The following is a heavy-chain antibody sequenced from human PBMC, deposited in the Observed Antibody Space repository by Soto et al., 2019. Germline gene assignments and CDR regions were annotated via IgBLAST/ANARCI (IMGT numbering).Heavy chain of an antibody. V-gene: IGHV1-69*02. Sequence: SVKVSCKASGGTFSSYTISWVRQAPGQGLEWMGRIIPILGIANYAQKFQGRVTITADKSTSTAYLELSSLRSEDTAVYYCAAALPGITASTLASFDFWGQGALVTVSS. D-gene: IGHD1-20*01. J-gene: IGHJ4*02. CDR2: IIPILGIA. CDR1: GGTFSSYT. CDR3: AAALPGITASTLASFDF.